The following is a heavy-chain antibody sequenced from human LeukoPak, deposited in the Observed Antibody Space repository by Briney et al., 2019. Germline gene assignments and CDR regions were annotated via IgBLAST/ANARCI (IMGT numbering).Heavy chain of an antibody. D-gene: IGHD5-18*01. CDR3: VKGGRGYSYGYWSGY. V-gene: IGHV3-64D*06. Sequence: GGSLRLSCSASGFTFSSYAMHWVRQAPGKGLEYVSAISSNGGSTYYADSVKGRFTISRDNSKNTLYLQMSSLRAEDTAVYYCVKGGRGYSYGYWSGYWGQGTLVTVSS. CDR2: ISSNGGST. CDR1: GFTFSSYA. J-gene: IGHJ4*02.